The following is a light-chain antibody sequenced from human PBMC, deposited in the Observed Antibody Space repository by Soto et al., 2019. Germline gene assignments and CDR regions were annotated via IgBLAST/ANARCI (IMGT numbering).Light chain of an antibody. CDR1: PGTDANY. Sequence: EVVVTQSPGTLSLSPGERATLSCRASPGTDANYLAWYQQKPGQAPRLLIYGASSRATGIPDRFSGSGSRTDFTLTISRLEPEDFSMYYCQHYGKFPLTFGPGTRLDSK. J-gene: IGKJ3*01. CDR3: QHYGKFPLT. V-gene: IGKV3-20*01. CDR2: GAS.